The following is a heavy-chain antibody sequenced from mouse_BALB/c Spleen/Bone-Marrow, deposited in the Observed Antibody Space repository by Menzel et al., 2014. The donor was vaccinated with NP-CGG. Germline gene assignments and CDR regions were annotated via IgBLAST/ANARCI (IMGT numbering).Heavy chain of an antibody. D-gene: IGHD2-4*01. CDR3: ARDDYDDQYYLDY. V-gene: IGHV5-6-5*01. CDR2: ISSGGST. Sequence: EVQLQESGGGLVKPGGSLKLSCAASGFTFSSYAMSWVRQTPEKRLEWVASISSGGSTYYPDSVKGRFTISRDNARNILYLQMSSLRSEDTAMYYCARDDYDDQYYLDYWGQGTTLTVSS. J-gene: IGHJ2*01. CDR1: GFTFSSYA.